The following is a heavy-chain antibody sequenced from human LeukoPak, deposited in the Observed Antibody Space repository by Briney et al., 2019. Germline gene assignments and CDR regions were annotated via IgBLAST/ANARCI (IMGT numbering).Heavy chain of an antibody. CDR1: GGSVSSGSYY. Sequence: SETLSLTCTVSGGSVSSGSYYWSWIRQPPGKALEWIGYLYYSGSTNYNPSLKSRVTISVDTSKNQFSLKLTSVTAADTAVYYCARGSYYDRPSRSRVEYWGQGTLVTVSS. D-gene: IGHD3-22*01. J-gene: IGHJ4*02. CDR2: LYYSGST. CDR3: ARGSYYDRPSRSRVEY. V-gene: IGHV4-61*01.